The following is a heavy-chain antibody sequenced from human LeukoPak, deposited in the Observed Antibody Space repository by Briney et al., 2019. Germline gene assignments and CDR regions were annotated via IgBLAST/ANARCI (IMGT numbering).Heavy chain of an antibody. V-gene: IGHV1-2*02. Sequence: ASVKVSCKASGYTFTGYYMHWVRQAPGQGLEWMGWINPNSGGTNYAQKFQGRVTMTRDTSISTAYMELSRLRSDDTAVYYCARGPIVVVPAAGNFDYWGQGTLDTVSS. D-gene: IGHD2-2*01. J-gene: IGHJ4*02. CDR3: ARGPIVVVPAAGNFDY. CDR1: GYTFTGYY. CDR2: INPNSGGT.